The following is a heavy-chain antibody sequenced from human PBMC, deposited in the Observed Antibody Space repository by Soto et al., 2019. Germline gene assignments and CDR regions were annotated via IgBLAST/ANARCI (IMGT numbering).Heavy chain of an antibody. D-gene: IGHD2-15*01. J-gene: IGHJ4*02. CDR3: ARLADVYSPRDY. CDR1: GGSISSYY. V-gene: IGHV4-59*08. CDR2: IYYSGST. Sequence: SETLSLTCTVSGGSISSYYWSWIRQPPGKGLEWIGYIYYSGSTNYNPSLKSRVTISVDTSKNQFSLKLSPVTAADTAVYYCARLADVYSPRDYWGQGTLVTFP.